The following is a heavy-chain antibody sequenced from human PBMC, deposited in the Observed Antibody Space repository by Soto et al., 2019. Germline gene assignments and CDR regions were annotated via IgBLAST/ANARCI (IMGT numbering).Heavy chain of an antibody. CDR3: ARGRLISLYYFDY. CDR1: GFTFSNYD. Sequence: EVQLVESGGGLVQPGGSLRLSCAASGFTFSNYDMRWARQVTGKGLEWVSTIGTAGDTYYPGSVKGRFTISRENAKNSLYLQMNSLRAEDTAVYYCARGRLISLYYFDYWGQGTLVTVSS. J-gene: IGHJ4*02. D-gene: IGHD2-15*01. CDR2: IGTAGDT. V-gene: IGHV3-13*01.